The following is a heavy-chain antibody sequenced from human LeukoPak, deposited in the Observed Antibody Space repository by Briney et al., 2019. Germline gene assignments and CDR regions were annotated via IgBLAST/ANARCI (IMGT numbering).Heavy chain of an antibody. CDR1: GGSISSYY. CDR2: IYYRGST. J-gene: IGHJ6*02. V-gene: IGHV4-59*01. CDR3: AREVGHYYGMDV. D-gene: IGHD1-26*01. Sequence: NPSETLSLTCTVSGGSISSYYWSWIRQPPGKGLEWIGYIYYRGSTNYNPSLKSRVTISVDTSKNQFSLKLSSVTAADTAVYYCAREVGHYYGMDVWGQGTTVTVSS.